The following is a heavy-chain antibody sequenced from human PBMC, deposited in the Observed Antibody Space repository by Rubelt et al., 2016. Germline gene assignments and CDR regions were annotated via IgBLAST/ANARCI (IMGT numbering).Heavy chain of an antibody. J-gene: IGHJ6*02. Sequence: WVAFIRDDRSNKYYADSVKGRFTISRDNSKNTLYLQMNSLRAEDTAVYYCAKVRTGTTALTYYYYGMDVWSQGTTVTVSS. D-gene: IGHD1-1*01. CDR2: IRDDRSNK. V-gene: IGHV3-30*02. CDR3: AKVRTGTTALTYYYYGMDV.